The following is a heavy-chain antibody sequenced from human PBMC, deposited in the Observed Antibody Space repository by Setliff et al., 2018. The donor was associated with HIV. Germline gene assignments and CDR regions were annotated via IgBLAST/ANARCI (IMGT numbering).Heavy chain of an antibody. CDR1: GFTLTDYP. J-gene: IGHJ4*02. CDR2: IASHGNWH. V-gene: IGHV3-30*04. CDR3: ARENNFDY. Sequence: GGSLRLSCAASGFTLTDYPMHWVRQAPGNGLEWVAVIASHGNWHDYAASVKGRFTISRDTSRNTPYLQMNSLRVEDSALYYCARENNFDYWGQGTLVTVSS.